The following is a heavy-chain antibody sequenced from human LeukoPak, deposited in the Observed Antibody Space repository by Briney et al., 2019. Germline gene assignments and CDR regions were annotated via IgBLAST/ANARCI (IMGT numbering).Heavy chain of an antibody. CDR1: GFTFSSYG. CDR2: IRYDGSNQ. J-gene: IGHJ4*02. CDR3: ARGYGESHFDY. D-gene: IGHD5-18*01. V-gene: IGHV3-30*02. Sequence: GGSLRLSCAASGFTFSSYGMHLVRQAPGKGLEWVSFIRYDGSNQYYADSVKGRFTISRDNSKNTPYLQMNSLRPEDTAVYFCARGYGESHFDYWGQGTLVTVSS.